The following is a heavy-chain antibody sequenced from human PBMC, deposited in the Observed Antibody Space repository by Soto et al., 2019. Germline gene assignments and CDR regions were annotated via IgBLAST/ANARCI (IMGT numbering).Heavy chain of an antibody. J-gene: IGHJ6*02. CDR2: IYYSGST. D-gene: IGHD6-6*01. Sequence: PSETLSLTCTVSGGSICSYYWSWIRQPPGKGLEWIGYIYYSGSTNYNPSLKSRVTISVDTSKNQFSLKLSSVTAADTAVYYCARRGIAARPGRAYYYGMDVWGQGTTVTVSS. V-gene: IGHV4-59*08. CDR1: GGSICSYY. CDR3: ARRGIAARPGRAYYYGMDV.